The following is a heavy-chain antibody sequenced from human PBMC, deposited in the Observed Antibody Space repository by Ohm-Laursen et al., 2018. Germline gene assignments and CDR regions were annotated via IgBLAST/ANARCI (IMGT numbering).Heavy chain of an antibody. CDR2: ISYDGNNK. V-gene: IGHV3-30*03. CDR3: ARASGSGAFDI. CDR1: GFTFGSYG. D-gene: IGHD6-25*01. J-gene: IGHJ3*02. Sequence: SLRLSCAASGFTFGSYGMHWVRQAPGKGLEWVAVISYDGNNKYYGDSVKGRFTISRDNSKNTLYLQMNSLRAEDTAVYYCARASGSGAFDIWGQGTMVTVSS.